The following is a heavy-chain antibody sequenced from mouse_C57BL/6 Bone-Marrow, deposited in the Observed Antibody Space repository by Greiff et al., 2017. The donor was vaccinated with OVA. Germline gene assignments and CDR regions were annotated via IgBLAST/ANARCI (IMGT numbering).Heavy chain of an antibody. D-gene: IGHD1-2*01. CDR2: ISYSGST. CDR1: GYSFTSDY. V-gene: IGHV3-8*01. J-gene: IGHJ2*01. CDR3: ARGHYPPYYFDD. Sequence: EVMLVESGPGLAKPSQSLSLTCSVTGYSFTSDYWNWIRKFPGNKLEYMGYISYSGSTYYNPSPKSRISITRDTSKNQYYLQLKSETTEDTDTDGYARGHYPPYYFDDWGQGTTLTVSA.